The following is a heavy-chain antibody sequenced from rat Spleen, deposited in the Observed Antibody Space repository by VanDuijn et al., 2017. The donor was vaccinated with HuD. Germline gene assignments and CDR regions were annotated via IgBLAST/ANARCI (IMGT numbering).Heavy chain of an antibody. J-gene: IGHJ4*01. CDR1: GFIFSIYG. Sequence: EVQLVESGGGLVQPGRSLKLSCAASGFIFSIYGMAWVRQTPTKGLEWVASITTGSGNTYYRDSVKGRFTISRDNAKSTLYLQMDSLRSEDTASYYCARHYGGYSEYVMDAWGQGASVTVSS. CDR2: ITTGSGNT. D-gene: IGHD1-11*01. V-gene: IGHV5S14*01. CDR3: ARHYGGYSEYVMDA.